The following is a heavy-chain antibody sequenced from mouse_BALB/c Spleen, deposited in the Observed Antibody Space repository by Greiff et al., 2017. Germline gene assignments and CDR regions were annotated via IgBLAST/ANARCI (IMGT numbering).Heavy chain of an antibody. D-gene: IGHD2-2*01. V-gene: IGHV3-2*02. CDR1: GYSITSDYA. CDR2: ISYSGST. Sequence: EVKLEESGPGLVKPSQSLSLTCTVTGYSITSDYAWNWIRQFPGNKLEWMGYISYSGSTSYNPSLKSRISITRDTSKNQFFLQLNSVTTEDTATYYCARSSIYYGYYFDYWGQGTTLTVSS. CDR3: ARSSIYYGYYFDY. J-gene: IGHJ2*01.